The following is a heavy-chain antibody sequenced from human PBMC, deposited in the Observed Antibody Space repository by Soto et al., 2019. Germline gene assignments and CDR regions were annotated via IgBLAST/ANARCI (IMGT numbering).Heavy chain of an antibody. CDR3: AREGQAHYYYSGMDV. V-gene: IGHV1-18*01. J-gene: IGHJ6*02. CDR2: ISGYNGNT. Sequence: QVQLVQSGAEVKKPGASVTVSCKASGYTFTNYGFSWVRQAPGQGLEWMGWISGYNGNTKYAEKFQNRVTMTTDTSTNTAHMELRSLRSDDTAVYYCAREGQAHYYYSGMDVWGQGTAVTVSS. CDR1: GYTFTNYG.